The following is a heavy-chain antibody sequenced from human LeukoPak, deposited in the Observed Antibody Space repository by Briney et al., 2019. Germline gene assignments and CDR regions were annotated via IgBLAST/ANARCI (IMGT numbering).Heavy chain of an antibody. CDR3: ARGFHSFDI. CDR2: SRNKANRYTT. CDR1: GFIFSDHY. J-gene: IGHJ3*02. Sequence: PGGSLRLSCAASGFIFSDHYMDWVRQAPGVGLEWVARSRNKANRYTTVYAASVQGRFTISRDESKNSLFLQMNSLITEDTAIYFCARGFHSFDIWGQGTMVTVSS. V-gene: IGHV3-72*01.